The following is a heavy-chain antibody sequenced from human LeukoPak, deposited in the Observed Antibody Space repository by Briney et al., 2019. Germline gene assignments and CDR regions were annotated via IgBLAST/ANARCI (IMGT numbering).Heavy chain of an antibody. CDR2: IVVGSGNT. D-gene: IGHD6-13*01. CDR1: GFTFTSSA. Sequence: ASVKVSCKASGFTFTSSAVQWVRQARGQRLEWIGWIVVGSGNTNYAQKFRERVTITRDMSTSTAYMELSSLRSEDTAVYYCAAEGSSSWYKDYYYGMDVWGQGATVTVSS. CDR3: AAEGSSSWYKDYYYGMDV. J-gene: IGHJ6*02. V-gene: IGHV1-58*01.